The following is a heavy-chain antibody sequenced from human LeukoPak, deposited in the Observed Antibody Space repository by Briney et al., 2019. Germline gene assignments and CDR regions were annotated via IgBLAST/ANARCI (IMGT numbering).Heavy chain of an antibody. CDR1: GFTFSSYA. CDR3: AKDRKFGVVILLFDP. J-gene: IGHJ5*02. Sequence: SGGSLRLSCAASGFTFSSYAMSWVRQAPGKGLEWVSGISGSGGSTYYADSVKGRFTISRDNSKNTLYLQMNSLRAEDTAVYYCAKDRKFGVVILLFDPWGQGTLVTVSS. V-gene: IGHV3-23*01. D-gene: IGHD3-3*01. CDR2: ISGSGGST.